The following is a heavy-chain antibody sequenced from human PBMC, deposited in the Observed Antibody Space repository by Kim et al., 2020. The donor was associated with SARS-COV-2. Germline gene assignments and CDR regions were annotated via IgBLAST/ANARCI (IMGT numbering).Heavy chain of an antibody. D-gene: IGHD4-17*01. CDR2: IRSKAYGGTT. J-gene: IGHJ4*02. CDR3: TIKHDYGDHPHGNDFDY. V-gene: IGHV3-49*04. Sequence: GGSLRLSCTASGFTFGDYAMSWVRQAPGKGLEWVGFIRSKAYGGTTEYAASVKGRFTISRDDSKSIAYLQMNSLKTEDTAVYYCTIKHDYGDHPHGNDFDYWGQGTLVTVSS. CDR1: GFTFGDYA.